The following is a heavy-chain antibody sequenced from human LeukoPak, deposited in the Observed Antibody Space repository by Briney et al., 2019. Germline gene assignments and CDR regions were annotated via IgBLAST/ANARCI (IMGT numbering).Heavy chain of an antibody. CDR1: GFTFSDYY. V-gene: IGHV3-11*06. CDR2: ISSSSSYT. Sequence: PGGSLRLSCAASGFTFSDYYMSWIRQAPGKGLEWVSYISSSSSYTNYADSMKGRFTISRDNAKNSLYLQMNSLRDEDTAVYYCARPPAGYCSGGSCYYYYGMDVWGQGTTVTVSS. CDR3: ARPPAGYCSGGSCYYYYGMDV. D-gene: IGHD2-15*01. J-gene: IGHJ6*02.